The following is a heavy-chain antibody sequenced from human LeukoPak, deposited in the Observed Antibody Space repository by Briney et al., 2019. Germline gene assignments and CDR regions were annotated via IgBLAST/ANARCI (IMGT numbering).Heavy chain of an antibody. J-gene: IGHJ4*02. CDR3: ARSGGELRLGYYFDY. CDR2: IKQDGSEK. CDR1: GFTLSGYW. D-gene: IGHD1-26*01. V-gene: IGHV3-7*01. Sequence: GGSLRLSCAASGFTLSGYWMSWVRQAPGKGLGWVANIKQDGSEKYYVDSVKGRFTISRDNAKNSLYLQMNSLRAEDTAVYYCARSGGELRLGYYFDYWGQGTLVTVSS.